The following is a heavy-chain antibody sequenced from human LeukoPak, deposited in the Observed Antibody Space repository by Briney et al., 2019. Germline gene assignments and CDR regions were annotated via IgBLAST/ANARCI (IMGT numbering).Heavy chain of an antibody. CDR2: ISSRDSTI. Sequence: GGSLRLSCAASGFSFGGHEMNWVRQAPGKGLEWVSYISSRDSTIYYADSVKGRFTISRDNAKNSLYLQMNSLRAEDTAVYYCAGALGECTSGSCAIDYWGQGTLVTVSS. J-gene: IGHJ4*02. CDR1: GFSFGGHE. CDR3: AGALGECTSGSCAIDY. D-gene: IGHD2-15*01. V-gene: IGHV3-48*03.